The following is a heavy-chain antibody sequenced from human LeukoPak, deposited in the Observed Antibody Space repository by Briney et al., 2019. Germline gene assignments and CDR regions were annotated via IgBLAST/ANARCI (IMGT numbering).Heavy chain of an antibody. V-gene: IGHV3-43*01. CDR1: GFTFDEHT. J-gene: IGHJ4*02. Sequence: GGSLRLSCVATGFTFDEHTIHWVRQRPGKGLEWVSLVTWEGFAFYGDSVKGRFTVSRDRKENSVFLQMNSLNPEDRAVYLCVRDALPHCASSSCYQFDYWGQGTLVTVSS. D-gene: IGHD2-2*01. CDR2: VTWEGFA. CDR3: VRDALPHCASSSCYQFDY.